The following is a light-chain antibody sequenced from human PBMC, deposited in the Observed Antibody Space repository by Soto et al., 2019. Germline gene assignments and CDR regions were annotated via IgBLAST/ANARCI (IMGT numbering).Light chain of an antibody. Sequence: QSVLTQPPSASGTPGQRVTISCSGSSSNIGSNAVSWYQHFPGTAPKVLIYSDDQRPSGVPDRFSGSKSGTSASLAISGLRAEDEADYFCAAWGDSLNTWVFGGGTQLTV. CDR3: AAWGDSLNTWV. CDR2: SDD. V-gene: IGLV1-44*01. CDR1: SSNIGSNA. J-gene: IGLJ3*02.